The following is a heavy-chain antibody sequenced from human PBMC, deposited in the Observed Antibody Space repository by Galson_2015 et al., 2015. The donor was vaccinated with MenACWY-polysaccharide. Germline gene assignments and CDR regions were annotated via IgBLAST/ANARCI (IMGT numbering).Heavy chain of an antibody. V-gene: IGHV5-51*06. CDR2: IYPGESDT. D-gene: IGHD6-13*01. J-gene: IGHJ4*02. Sequence: QSGAEAKKPGESLTISCQGSGYSFTTYWIGWVRQMPGKGVEWMGIIYPGESDTRYSPSFQGQVTISADKSISTAYLQCISLKASDSAMNYCARYGRDSSSWQPFNYWGQGTLVTVSS. CDR3: ARYGRDSSSWQPFNY. CDR1: GYSFTTYW.